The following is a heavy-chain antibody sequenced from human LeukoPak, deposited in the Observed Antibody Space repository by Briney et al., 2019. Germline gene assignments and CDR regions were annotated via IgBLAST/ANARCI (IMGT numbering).Heavy chain of an antibody. CDR1: GFTFSSYS. V-gene: IGHV3-48*04. Sequence: GGSLRLSCAASGFTFSSYSMNWVRQAPGKGLEWVSYISSSGSTIYYADSVKGRFTISRDNAKDTLYLQMNSLRAEDTAVYYCAELGITMIGGVWGKGTTVTISS. D-gene: IGHD3-10*02. CDR3: AELGITMIGGV. CDR2: ISSSGSTI. J-gene: IGHJ6*04.